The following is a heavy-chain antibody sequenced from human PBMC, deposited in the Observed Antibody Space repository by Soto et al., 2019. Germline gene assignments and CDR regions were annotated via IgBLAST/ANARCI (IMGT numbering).Heavy chain of an antibody. CDR2: IKQDGSEK. J-gene: IGHJ4*02. D-gene: IGHD3-3*01. V-gene: IGHV3-7*03. CDR3: ARIADFWSGYFSTYYFDY. CDR1: GFRFSSYW. Sequence: EVQLVESGGGLVQPGGSLRLSCAVSGFRFSSYWMSWVRQAPGKGLEWVVNIKQDGSEKYYVDSVKGRFIISRDNAKNSLYLQMNSLSAEDTAVYYCARIADFWSGYFSTYYFDYWGQGTLVTVSS.